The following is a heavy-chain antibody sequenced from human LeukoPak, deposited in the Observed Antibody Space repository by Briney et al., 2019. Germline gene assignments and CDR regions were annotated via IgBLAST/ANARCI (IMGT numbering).Heavy chain of an antibody. J-gene: IGHJ3*02. D-gene: IGHD1-1*01. CDR3: ARGSDDSGAFDI. V-gene: IGHV1-69*04. CDR1: GGTFSSYA. Sequence: GSSVKVSCKASGGTFSSYAISWVRQAPGQGLEWMGRIIPILGIANYAQKFQGRVTITADKSTSTAYMELSSLRSEDTAVYYCARGSDDSGAFDIWGQGTMVTVSS. CDR2: IIPILGIA.